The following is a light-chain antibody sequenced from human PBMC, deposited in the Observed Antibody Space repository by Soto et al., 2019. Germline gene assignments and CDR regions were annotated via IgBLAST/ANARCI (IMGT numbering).Light chain of an antibody. J-gene: IGLJ1*01. Sequence: QSVLTQPASVSGSPGQSITISCTGTSSDVGGYNYVSWYQQYPGKAPKLMIYEVSNRPSGVSNRFSGSKSGNTASLTISGLQAEDEADYYCSSYTSSSTLFYVFGTGTKLTVL. CDR2: EVS. V-gene: IGLV2-14*01. CDR3: SSYTSSSTLFYV. CDR1: SSDVGGYNY.